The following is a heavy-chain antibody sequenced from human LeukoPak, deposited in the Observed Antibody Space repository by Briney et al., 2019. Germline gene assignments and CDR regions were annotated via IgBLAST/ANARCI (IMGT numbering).Heavy chain of an antibody. J-gene: IGHJ4*02. CDR3: AKGQSGSSYSAGDS. CDR1: GLTFSSYS. Sequence: PGGSLRLSCAASGLTFSSYSMNWVRQAPGKGLEWVSSISSSSSYIYYADSVKGRFTISRDNSKNTLYLQMNSLRVEDTALYYCAKGQSGSSYSAGDSWGQGTLVTVSS. CDR2: ISSSSSYI. D-gene: IGHD2-15*01. V-gene: IGHV3-21*04.